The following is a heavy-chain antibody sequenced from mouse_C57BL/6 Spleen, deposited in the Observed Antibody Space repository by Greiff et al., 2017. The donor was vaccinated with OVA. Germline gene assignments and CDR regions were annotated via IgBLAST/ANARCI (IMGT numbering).Heavy chain of an antibody. CDR2: INPSTGGT. Sequence: VQLKESGPELVKPGASVKLSCTASGYSFTGYYMNWVKQSPEKSLEWIGEINPSTGGTTYNQKFKAKATLTVDKSSSTAYMQLKSLTSEDSAVYYCARKATLDYWGKGTTLTVSS. J-gene: IGHJ2*01. CDR3: ARKATLDY. V-gene: IGHV1-42*01. D-gene: IGHD1-1*01. CDR1: GYSFTGYY.